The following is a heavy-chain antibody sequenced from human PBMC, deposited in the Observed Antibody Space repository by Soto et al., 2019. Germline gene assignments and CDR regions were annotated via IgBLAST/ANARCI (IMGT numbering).Heavy chain of an antibody. CDR2: IKSKADGGTA. Sequence: GGSLRLSCAASGFTFSDAWMSWVRQAPGKGLEWVGRIKSKADGGTADYAAPVKGRFTISRDDSKNTVHLQMNSLKTEDTAVYYCTTKGYLITYYMDVWGKGTTVTVSS. CDR1: GFTFSDAW. CDR3: TTKGYLITYYMDV. J-gene: IGHJ6*03. V-gene: IGHV3-15*01. D-gene: IGHD1-20*01.